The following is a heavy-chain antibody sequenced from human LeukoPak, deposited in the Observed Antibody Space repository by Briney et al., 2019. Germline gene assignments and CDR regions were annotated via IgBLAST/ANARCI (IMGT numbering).Heavy chain of an antibody. CDR1: GGSISSSNW. D-gene: IGHD1-26*01. V-gene: IGHV4-4*02. J-gene: IGHJ4*02. CDR3: ARAGLGTYYGTYYFDY. CDR2: IYHSGST. Sequence: SETLSLTCAVPGGSISSSNWWSWVRQPPGKGLEWIGEIYHSGSTNYNPSLKSRVTISVYKSKNQFSLKLSSVTAADTAVCYCARAGLGTYYGTYYFDYWGQGTLVTVSS.